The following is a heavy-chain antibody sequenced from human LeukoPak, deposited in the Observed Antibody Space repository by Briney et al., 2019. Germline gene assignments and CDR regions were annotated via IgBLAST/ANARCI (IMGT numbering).Heavy chain of an antibody. CDR2: IYYSGST. D-gene: IGHD4-11*01. V-gene: IGHV4-59*01. CDR3: ARAIMDYSLGGGAFDI. CDR1: GGSISSYY. Sequence: KPSETLSLTCTVSGGSISSYYWSWIRQPPGKGREWIGYIYYSGSTNYNPSLKSRVTISVDTSKNQFSLKLSSVTAADTAVYYCARAIMDYSLGGGAFDIWGQGTMVTVSS. J-gene: IGHJ3*02.